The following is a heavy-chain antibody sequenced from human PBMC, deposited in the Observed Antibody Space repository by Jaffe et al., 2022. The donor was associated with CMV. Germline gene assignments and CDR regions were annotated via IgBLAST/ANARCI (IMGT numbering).Heavy chain of an antibody. CDR3: ARDGPLVAGATPYYYYYGMDV. CDR1: GFTFSSYG. CDR2: IWYDGSNK. D-gene: IGHD1-26*01. J-gene: IGHJ6*02. Sequence: QVQLVESGGGVVQPGRSLRLSCAASGFTFSSYGMHWVRQAPGKGLEWVAVIWYDGSNKYYADSVKGRFTISRDNSKNTLYLQMNSLRAEDTAVYYCARDGPLVAGATPYYYYYGMDVWGQGTTVTVSS. V-gene: IGHV3-33*01.